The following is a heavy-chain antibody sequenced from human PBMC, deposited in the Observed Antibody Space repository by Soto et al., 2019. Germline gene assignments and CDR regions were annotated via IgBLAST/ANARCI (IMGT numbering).Heavy chain of an antibody. V-gene: IGHV4-59*01. Sequence: SVTLSLTCTVSGASIISYYWNWIRQPPGKGLESIGYISDTGTTTYNPSLENRVTISVDASKNQFSLKLNSVTAADTAVYYCARGIGEQQIFSYLAPWRQGTLVTVSS. CDR1: GASIISYY. D-gene: IGHD3-10*01. J-gene: IGHJ5*02. CDR3: ARGIGEQQIFSYLAP. CDR2: ISDTGTT.